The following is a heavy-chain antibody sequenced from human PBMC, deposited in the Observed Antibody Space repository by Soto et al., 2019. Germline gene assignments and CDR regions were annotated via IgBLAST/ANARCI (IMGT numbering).Heavy chain of an antibody. CDR3: ALLYSYNEIKRGGLRFLDP. D-gene: IGHD3-10*01. Sequence: ASVELTCKASGDTLTSYSMRWVRQSTGQRLEWMGWINAGNGNTKYSQKFQGQVTTSADKSVTTAYLHWNSLKASDTAIYYCALLYSYNEIKRGGLRFLDPWGQGTPVTVSS. V-gene: IGHV1-3*01. CDR2: INAGNGNT. J-gene: IGHJ5*02. CDR1: GDTLTSYS.